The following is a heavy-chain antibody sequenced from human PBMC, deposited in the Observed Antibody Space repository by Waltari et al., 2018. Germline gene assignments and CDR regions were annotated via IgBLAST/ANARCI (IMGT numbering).Heavy chain of an antibody. J-gene: IGHJ3*02. V-gene: IGHV3-7*01. D-gene: IGHD4-4*01. CDR3: ARGDSWAFDI. CDR2: INQYGSEE. Sequence: ELQLVESGGGLVQHGRSLKLSCSASGFVFNNYWMCWVRKAPGKGLEWVANINQYGSEEHYVDSAKGRFTISRDNAKNAVYLQMNSLSAGDTSVYYCARGDSWAFDIWGQGTMVTVAS. CDR1: GFVFNNYW.